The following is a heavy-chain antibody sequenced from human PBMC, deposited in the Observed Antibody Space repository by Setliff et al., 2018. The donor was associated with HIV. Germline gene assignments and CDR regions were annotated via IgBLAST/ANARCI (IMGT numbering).Heavy chain of an antibody. D-gene: IGHD2-15*01. Sequence: SETLSLTCTVSGGSISNHFWTWIRQSPGKGLEWIGSMYYGGSATYNPSLKSRVTISIDTSKSQFSLKLSSATAADTAVYLCVGRFGLVQIFYFDYCGQGMQVTVSS. V-gene: IGHV4-59*11. CDR3: VGRFGLVQIFYFDY. CDR1: GGSISNHF. J-gene: IGHJ4*02. CDR2: MYYGGSA.